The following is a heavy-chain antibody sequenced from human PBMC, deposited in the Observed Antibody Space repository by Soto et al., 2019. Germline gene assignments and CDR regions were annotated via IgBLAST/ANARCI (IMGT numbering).Heavy chain of an antibody. V-gene: IGHV1-8*01. Sequence: QVQLVQSGAEVKKPGASVKVSCKASGYTFTSYDINWVRQATGQGLEWMGWMNPYSGNTGNAQKFQGRVTMTRNTSISTAYLELSSLRYEDTAVYYCARVFTARSGSGSDYWGHGTLVTVAS. D-gene: IGHD1-26*01. J-gene: IGHJ4*01. CDR3: ARVFTARSGSGSDY. CDR1: GYTFTSYD. CDR2: MNPYSGNT.